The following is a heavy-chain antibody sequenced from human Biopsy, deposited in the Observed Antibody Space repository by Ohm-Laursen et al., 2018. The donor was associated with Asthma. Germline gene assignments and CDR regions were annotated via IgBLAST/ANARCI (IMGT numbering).Heavy chain of an antibody. CDR3: ARKAGSCISRTCYSLDF. CDR2: IDSVFGTA. V-gene: IGHV1-69*13. CDR1: GGTFNTYV. Sequence: SVKVSCKSLGGTFNTYVIGWVRQAPGQGLGWMGGIDSVFGTATYPQKLQDRVTISADDSTSTVYMELSRLRSEDTAVYYCARKAGSCISRTCYSLDFWGQGTLVTVSS. J-gene: IGHJ4*02. D-gene: IGHD2-2*01.